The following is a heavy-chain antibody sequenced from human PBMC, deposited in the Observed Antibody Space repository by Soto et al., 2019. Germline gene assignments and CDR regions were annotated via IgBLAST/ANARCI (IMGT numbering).Heavy chain of an antibody. D-gene: IGHD4-17*01. J-gene: IGHJ3*02. CDR2: IIPILGIA. CDR1: GGTFSSYT. V-gene: IGHV1-69*02. Sequence: QVQLVQSGAEVKKPGSSVKVSCKASGGTFSSYTISWVRQAPGQGLEWMGRIIPILGIANYAQKFQGRVTITAGKSTRTAYMELSSLRSEDTAVYYCARGGATVDAVDAFDIWGQGTMVTVSS. CDR3: ARGGATVDAVDAFDI.